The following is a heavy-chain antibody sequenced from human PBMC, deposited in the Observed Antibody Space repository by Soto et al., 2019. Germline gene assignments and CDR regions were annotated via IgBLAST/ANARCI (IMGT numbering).Heavy chain of an antibody. J-gene: IGHJ5*02. CDR1: GGSISSGGYY. CDR3: PRGVCP. V-gene: IGHV4-31*03. CDR2: IYYSKST. Sequence: QVQLQESGPGLVKPSQTLSLTCTVSGGSISSGGYYWSWIRQHPGKGLEWIGYIYYSKSTYYNPSIVGRVTISLATSKTQFSLMLTSVTAAGTAVCFCPRGVCPWGQGTLVTVSS.